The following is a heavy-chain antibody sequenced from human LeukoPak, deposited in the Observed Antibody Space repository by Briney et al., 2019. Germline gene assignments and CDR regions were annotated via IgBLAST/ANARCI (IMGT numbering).Heavy chain of an antibody. CDR1: GFTLGAYA. D-gene: IGHD1-20*01. V-gene: IGHV3-49*03. CDR3: TRDRLNRNGVLDAFDI. J-gene: IGHJ3*02. CDR2: IRSKAYGGTT. Sequence: GGSLRLSCTAPGFTLGAYAMSWFRQAPGKGLGWVGFIRSKAYGGTTEYAASVKGRFTISRDESKSIAYLQMNSLKTENTAVYYCTRDRLNRNGVLDAFDIWGQGTMVTVSS.